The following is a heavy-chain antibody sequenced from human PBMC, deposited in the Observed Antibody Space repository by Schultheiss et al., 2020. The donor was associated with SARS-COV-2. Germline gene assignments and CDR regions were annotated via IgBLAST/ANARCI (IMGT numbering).Heavy chain of an antibody. D-gene: IGHD3-10*01. CDR1: GGSISSGGYY. CDR3: ATLAYYYGSGSSAGGMDV. Sequence: SETLSLTCTVSGGSISSGGYYWSWIRQHPGKGLEWIGYIYYSGSTYYNPSLKSRVTISVDTSKNQFSLKLNSVTAADTAVYYCATLAYYYGSGSSAGGMDVWGQGTTVTVSS. J-gene: IGHJ6*02. CDR2: IYYSGST. V-gene: IGHV4-31*03.